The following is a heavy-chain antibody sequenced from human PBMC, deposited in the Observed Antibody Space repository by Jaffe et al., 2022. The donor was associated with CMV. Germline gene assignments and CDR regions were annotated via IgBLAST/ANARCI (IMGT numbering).Heavy chain of an antibody. D-gene: IGHD5-18*01. CDR1: GGSISSYS. Sequence: QVQLQESGPGLVKPSETLSLTCTVSGGSISSYSWGWIRQSPGKGLECIGNIYYSVSITYSPSLKSRGTISVDTSRNQFSLKLSSVTAADTAVYYCARSVGYGSSYFDYWGQGTPVTVSS. J-gene: IGHJ4*02. CDR2: IYYSVSI. CDR3: ARSVGYGSSYFDY. V-gene: IGHV4-59*08.